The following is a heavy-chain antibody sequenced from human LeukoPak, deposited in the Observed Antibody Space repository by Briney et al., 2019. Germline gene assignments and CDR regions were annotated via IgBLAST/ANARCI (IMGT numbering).Heavy chain of an antibody. CDR1: GFTFSSYA. V-gene: IGHV3-30-3*01. J-gene: IGHJ4*02. CDR3: ARGMTPGIAAANPFDY. Sequence: GGSLRLSCAASGFTFSSYAMHWVRPAPGKGLEWVAVISYDGSNKYYADSVKGRFTISRDNSKNTLYLQMNSLRAEDTAVYYCARGMTPGIAAANPFDYWGLGTLVTVSS. CDR2: ISYDGSNK. D-gene: IGHD6-13*01.